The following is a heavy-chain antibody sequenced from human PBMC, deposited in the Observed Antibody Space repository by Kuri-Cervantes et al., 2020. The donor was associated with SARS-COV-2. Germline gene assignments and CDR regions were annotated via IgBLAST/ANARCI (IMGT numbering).Heavy chain of an antibody. CDR1: GFTFDDYT. CDR2: VRGKANNYAT. J-gene: IGHJ4*02. Sequence: GGSLRLSCAASGFTFDDYTMHWVRQGSGKGLEWVGRVRGKANNYATAYAASVKGRFTISRDDSKNMAYLQMNSLKTEDTAVYYCTTLIDYWGQGALVTVSS. CDR3: TTLIDY. V-gene: IGHV3-73*01.